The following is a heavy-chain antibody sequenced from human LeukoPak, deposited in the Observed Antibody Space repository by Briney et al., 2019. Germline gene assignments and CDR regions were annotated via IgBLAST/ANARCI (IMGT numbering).Heavy chain of an antibody. V-gene: IGHV3-23*01. CDR3: AKDSALYSSGWSNWFDP. J-gene: IGHJ5*02. Sequence: GGSLRLSCAASGFTFSSYAMSWVRQPPGKGLEWVSAISGGGSTYYADSVKGRFTISRDNSKNTLYLQMNSLRAEDTAVYYCAKDSALYSSGWSNWFDPWGQGTLVTVSS. D-gene: IGHD6-19*01. CDR2: ISGGGST. CDR1: GFTFSSYA.